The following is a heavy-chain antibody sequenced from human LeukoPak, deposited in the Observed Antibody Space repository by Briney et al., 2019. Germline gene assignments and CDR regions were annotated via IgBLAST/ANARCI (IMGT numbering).Heavy chain of an antibody. D-gene: IGHD3-10*01. CDR2: IWYGGSNE. CDR3: ARSYYYGSYYYYGMDV. CDR1: GFTFSSHG. V-gene: IGHV3-33*01. Sequence: GGSLRLSCAASGFTFSSHGMHWVRQAPGKGLEWVAVIWYGGSNEYYADSVKGRFTISRDNSKNTLYLQMNSLRAEDTAVYYCARSYYYGSYYYYGMDVWGQGTTVTVSS. J-gene: IGHJ6*02.